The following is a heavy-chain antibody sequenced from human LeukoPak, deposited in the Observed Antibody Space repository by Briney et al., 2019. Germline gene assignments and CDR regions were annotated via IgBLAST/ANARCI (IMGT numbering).Heavy chain of an antibody. V-gene: IGHV4-59*12. D-gene: IGHD6-6*01. CDR3: ARVKRAGAARPDYFDY. Sequence: PSETLSLTCTVSGGSINSYYWSWIRQPPGKGLEWIGYISYSGSTDSNPSLKSRVTISVDTSKNQFSLKLSSVTAADTAVYYCARVKRAGAARPDYFDYWGQGTLVTVSS. J-gene: IGHJ4*02. CDR2: ISYSGST. CDR1: GGSINSYY.